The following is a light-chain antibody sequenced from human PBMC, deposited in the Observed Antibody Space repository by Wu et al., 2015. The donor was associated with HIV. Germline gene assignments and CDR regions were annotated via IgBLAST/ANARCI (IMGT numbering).Light chain of an antibody. CDR2: GAS. CDR3: QQYGSSPLYS. CDR1: QSVSSSY. J-gene: IGKJ2*03. V-gene: IGKV3-20*01. Sequence: EIVLTQSPVTLSLSPGETATLSCRASQSVSSSYLAWYQQKPGQAPRLLIYGASSRATGIPDRFSGSGSGTDFTLTINTLEPEDFAVYYCQQYGSSPLYSFGQGTNLEIK.